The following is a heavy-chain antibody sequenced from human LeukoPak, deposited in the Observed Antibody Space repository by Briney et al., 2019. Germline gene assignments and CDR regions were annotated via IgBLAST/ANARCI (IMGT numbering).Heavy chain of an antibody. CDR1: GFTFSSYG. D-gene: IGHD3-3*01. J-gene: IGHJ4*02. Sequence: GGPLRLSCAASGFTFSSYGMHWVRQAPGKGLEWVSSISSSSSYIYYADSVKGRFTISRDNAKNSLYLQMNSLRAEDTAVYYCASPPLYYDFWSGPSYFDYWGQGTLVTVSS. CDR2: ISSSSSYI. V-gene: IGHV3-21*01. CDR3: ASPPLYYDFWSGPSYFDY.